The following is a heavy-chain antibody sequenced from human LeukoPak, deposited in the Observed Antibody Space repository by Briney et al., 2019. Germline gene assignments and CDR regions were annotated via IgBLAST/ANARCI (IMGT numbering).Heavy chain of an antibody. CDR2: ISSSSSYI. Sequence: GGSLRLSCAASGFTFSSYSMNWARQAPGKGLEWVSSISSSSSYIYYADSVKGRFTISRDNAKNSLYLQMNSLRAEDTAVYYCARGRSIAVAGTYLDYWGQGTLVTVSS. J-gene: IGHJ4*02. CDR1: GFTFSSYS. V-gene: IGHV3-21*01. D-gene: IGHD6-19*01. CDR3: ARGRSIAVAGTYLDY.